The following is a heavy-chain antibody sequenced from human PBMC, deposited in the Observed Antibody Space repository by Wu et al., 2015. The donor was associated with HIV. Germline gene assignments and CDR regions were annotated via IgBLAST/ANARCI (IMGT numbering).Heavy chain of an antibody. V-gene: IGHV4-34*01. CDR1: GGSFSGYY. CDR3: ARGDYYGSGRATGRLDY. J-gene: IGHJ4*02. Sequence: QVQLQQWGAGLLKPSETLSLTCAVYGGSFSGYYRNWIRQPPGKGLEWIGEINHSGSTNYNPSLKSRVTISVDTSKNQFSLKLSSVTAADTAVYYCARGDYYGSGRATGRLDYWGQGTLVTVSS. CDR2: INHSGST. D-gene: IGHD3-10*01.